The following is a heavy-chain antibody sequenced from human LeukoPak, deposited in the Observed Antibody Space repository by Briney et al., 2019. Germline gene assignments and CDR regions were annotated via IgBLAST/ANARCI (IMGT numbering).Heavy chain of an antibody. V-gene: IGHV4-59*01. Sequence: SETLSLTCTVSGGSISSYYWSWIRQPPGKGLEWIGYIYYSGSTNYNPSLKSRVTISVDTSKNQFSLKLSSVTAADTAVYYCAREDETQGEFDYWGQGTLVTVSS. D-gene: IGHD3-16*01. CDR3: AREDETQGEFDY. CDR1: GGSISSYY. CDR2: IYYSGST. J-gene: IGHJ4*02.